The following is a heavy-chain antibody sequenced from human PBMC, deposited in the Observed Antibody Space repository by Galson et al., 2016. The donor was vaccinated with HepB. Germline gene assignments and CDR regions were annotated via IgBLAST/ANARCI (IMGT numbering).Heavy chain of an antibody. CDR2: ISGDGTNK. CDR3: AKKGYSSGKFDAFDI. Sequence: SLRLSCAASGFIFSNYWMRWVRQTPAKGLEWVAVISGDGTNKYYADSVKGRFTISRDNSKSTLYLQMSSLRADDTAVYSCAKKGYSSGKFDAFDIWGQGTVVTVSS. J-gene: IGHJ3*02. D-gene: IGHD6-19*01. CDR1: GFIFSNYW. V-gene: IGHV3-30*18.